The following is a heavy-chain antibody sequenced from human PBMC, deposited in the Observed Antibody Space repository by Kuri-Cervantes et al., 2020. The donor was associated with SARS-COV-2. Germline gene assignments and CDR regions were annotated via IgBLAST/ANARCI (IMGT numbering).Heavy chain of an antibody. D-gene: IGHD5-12*01. J-gene: IGHJ4*02. CDR3: ACGFELDY. V-gene: IGHV3-7*03. Sequence: GESLKISCAASGFTLSHNWMSWVRQAPGKGLEWVANIKQDGSEKYYVDSVKGRFAISRDNPKNSLYLQLNSLRAEDTAMYYCACGFELDYWSQGTLVTVSS. CDR2: IKQDGSEK. CDR1: GFTLSHNW.